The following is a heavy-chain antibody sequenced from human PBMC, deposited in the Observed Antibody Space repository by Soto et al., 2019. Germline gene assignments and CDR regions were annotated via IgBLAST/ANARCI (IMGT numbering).Heavy chain of an antibody. CDR2: TNEDGSII. Sequence: GGSLRLSCAASGLTFSSNWMHWVRQAPGKGLVWVSRTNEDGSIINYADSAKGRFTISRDNAKDILYPEMNSLRAEDTAVYYYAGCYGGWGEYWGQGTTVTVSS. CDR1: GLTFSSNW. V-gene: IGHV3-74*01. J-gene: IGHJ6*02. CDR3: AGCYGGWGEY. D-gene: IGHD3-16*01.